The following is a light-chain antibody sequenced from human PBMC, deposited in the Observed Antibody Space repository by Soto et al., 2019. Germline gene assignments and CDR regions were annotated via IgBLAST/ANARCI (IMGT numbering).Light chain of an antibody. J-gene: IGLJ1*01. CDR1: SGDVGGYNS. Sequence: QSVLTQPPSASVSPGQSVTISCTGTSGDVGGYNSVSWYQQHPGKAPKLMIYAVNKRPSGVPDRFSGSKSDNTASLTVSGLQAEDEADYYCSSYAGSTYVFGTGTKVTVL. CDR2: AVN. V-gene: IGLV2-8*01. CDR3: SSYAGSTYV.